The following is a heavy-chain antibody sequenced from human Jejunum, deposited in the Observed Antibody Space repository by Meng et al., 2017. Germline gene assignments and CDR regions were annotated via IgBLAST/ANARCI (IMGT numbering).Heavy chain of an antibody. CDR1: GYTVSNHY. D-gene: IGHD6-6*01. V-gene: IGHV1-46*01. Sequence: KVSCKASGYTVSNHYIHWVRQAPGQGLEWMGLIYLAHRTTNNALEFQGRITVTWTTSTGTVYTELSGLRAEDTAFYYCASALASTSYFDCWGQGTLVTVSS. J-gene: IGHJ4*02. CDR2: IYLAHRTT. CDR3: ASALASTSYFDC.